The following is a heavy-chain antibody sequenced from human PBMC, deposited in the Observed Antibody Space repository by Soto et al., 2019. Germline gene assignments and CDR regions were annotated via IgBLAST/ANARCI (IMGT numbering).Heavy chain of an antibody. CDR2: IYYSGST. Sequence: SETLSLTCTVSGGSISSGDYYWSWIRQPPGKGLEWIGYIYYSGSTYYNPSLKSRVTISVDTSKNQFSLKLSSVTAADTAVYYCAREVVVVVAATPQQYYFDYWGQGTLVTVSS. V-gene: IGHV4-30-4*01. D-gene: IGHD2-15*01. CDR1: GGSISSGDYY. J-gene: IGHJ4*02. CDR3: AREVVVVVAATPQQYYFDY.